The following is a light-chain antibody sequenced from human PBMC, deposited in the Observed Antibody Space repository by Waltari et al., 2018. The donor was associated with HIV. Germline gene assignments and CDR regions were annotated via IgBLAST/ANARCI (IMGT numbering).Light chain of an antibody. CDR3: CSYAGITTWV. V-gene: IGLV2-23*02. J-gene: IGLJ3*02. Sequence: QSALTQPASVSGSPGQSITISCTGTRTELGRYALVSWYQHQPGRAPKLIIYDVTKWPSGVSHRFSGSKSGATASLTISGLQAEDEADYYCCSYAGITTWVFGGGTKVTVL. CDR2: DVT. CDR1: RTELGRYAL.